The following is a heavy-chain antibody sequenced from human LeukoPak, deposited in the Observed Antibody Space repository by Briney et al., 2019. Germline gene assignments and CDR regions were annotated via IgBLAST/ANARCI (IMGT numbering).Heavy chain of an antibody. Sequence: GGSLRLSCAASGFTFDDYAMHWVRQAPGKGLEWVSAISGSGGSTYYADSVKGRFTISRDNSKNTLYLQMNSLRAEDTAVYYCAKNKLRASYYYYYYMDVWGKGTTVTVSS. D-gene: IGHD1-26*01. J-gene: IGHJ6*03. CDR2: ISGSGGST. CDR1: GFTFDDYA. V-gene: IGHV3-23*01. CDR3: AKNKLRASYYYYYYMDV.